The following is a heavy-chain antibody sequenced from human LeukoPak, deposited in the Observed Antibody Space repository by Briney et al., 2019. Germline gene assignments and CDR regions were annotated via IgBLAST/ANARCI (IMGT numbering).Heavy chain of an antibody. CDR1: GFIATSNY. J-gene: IGHJ4*02. V-gene: IGHV3-53*01. CDR2: IYGGGNT. D-gene: IGHD2-15*01. Sequence: GGSLTLSCSFYGFIATSNYMAWVSQPPGRGLQWISFIYGGGNTLYADSVRDRFSISRDNSKSTLYLQMSSLRVEDTAVDYCAAGGRSGMAFDFWGQGTLVTVSS. CDR3: AAGGRSGMAFDF.